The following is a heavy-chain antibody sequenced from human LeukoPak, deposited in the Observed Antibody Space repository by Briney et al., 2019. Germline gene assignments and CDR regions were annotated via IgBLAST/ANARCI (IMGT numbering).Heavy chain of an antibody. CDR2: INPNSGGT. Sequence: ASVKVSCKASGGTFSSYAISWVRQAPGQGLEWMGRINPNSGGTNYAQKFQGRVTMTRDTSISTAYMELSRLRSDDTAVYYCARAYWTPSWFDPWGQGTLVTVSS. J-gene: IGHJ5*02. D-gene: IGHD2-8*02. CDR1: GGTFSSYA. CDR3: ARAYWTPSWFDP. V-gene: IGHV1-2*06.